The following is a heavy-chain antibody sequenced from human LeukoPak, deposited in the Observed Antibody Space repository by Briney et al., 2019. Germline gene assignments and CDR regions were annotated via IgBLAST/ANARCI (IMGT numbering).Heavy chain of an antibody. Sequence: SETLSLTCTVSGPFIKTYYWSWIRQPPGKGLEWIGYIYYSGSTNYNPSLKSRVTISVDMSKNQFSLKLSSVTAADTAVYYCARRFVGYDSSWGASDIWGLGTMVTVSS. V-gene: IGHV4-59*08. J-gene: IGHJ3*02. CDR3: ARRFVGYDSSWGASDI. CDR2: IYYSGST. CDR1: GPFIKTYY. D-gene: IGHD6-13*01.